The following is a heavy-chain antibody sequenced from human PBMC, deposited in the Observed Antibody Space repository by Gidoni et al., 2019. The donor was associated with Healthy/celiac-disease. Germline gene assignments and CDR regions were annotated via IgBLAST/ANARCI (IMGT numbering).Heavy chain of an antibody. CDR2: ISGSGGST. CDR3: AKFGDIVVVPAAIPPGGGYYYYGMDV. D-gene: IGHD2-2*02. Sequence: EVQLLESGGGLVQPGGSLRLSCAASGFTFSSYAMSWVRQAPGKGLEWVSAISGSGGSTYYADSVKGRFTISRDNSKNTLYLQMNSLRAEDTAVYYCAKFGDIVVVPAAIPPGGGYYYYGMDVWGQGTTVTVSS. J-gene: IGHJ6*02. V-gene: IGHV3-23*01. CDR1: GFTFSSYA.